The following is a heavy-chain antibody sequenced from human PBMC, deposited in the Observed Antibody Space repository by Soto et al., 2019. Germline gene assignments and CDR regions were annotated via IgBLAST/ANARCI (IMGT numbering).Heavy chain of an antibody. CDR2: ISGNGGST. V-gene: IGHV3-23*01. J-gene: IGHJ3*02. Sequence: GGSLRLSCAASGFTFSSYAMRWVRQAPGKGLEWVSAISGNGGSTYYADSVKGRFTISRDNSKNTLYLQMNSLRAEDTGVYYGAKDGPYYDFWIGYYHDVFDIWGPGKMGTVSS. CDR3: AKDGPYYDFWIGYYHDVFDI. D-gene: IGHD3-3*01. CDR1: GFTFSSYA.